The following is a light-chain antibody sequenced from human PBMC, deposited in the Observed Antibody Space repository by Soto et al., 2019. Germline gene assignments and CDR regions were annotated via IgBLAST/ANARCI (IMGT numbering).Light chain of an antibody. J-gene: IGKJ5*01. Sequence: DIVTTQSSAALSVPPGQGATLCCRASQGIGSTLAWYQQKPGQTNRLLIYGESTRATGVTDRFSGSGSGTDFTLTISRMEPEDFAVYYCKQSGSSAITFGQGTRLEIK. CDR2: GES. V-gene: IGKV3-20*01. CDR3: KQSGSSAIT. CDR1: QGIGST.